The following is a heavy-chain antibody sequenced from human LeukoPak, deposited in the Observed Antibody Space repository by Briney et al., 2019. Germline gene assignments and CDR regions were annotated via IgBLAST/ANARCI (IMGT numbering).Heavy chain of an antibody. V-gene: IGHV3-23*01. CDR3: AKGRGMVRGSFDY. D-gene: IGHD3-10*01. CDR2: ISGSGGST. J-gene: IGHJ4*02. Sequence: GGSLRLSCAASGFTFSSYAMSWVRQAPGKGLEWVSAISGSGGSTYYADSVKGRFTISRDSSKNTLYLQMNSLRAEDTAVYYCAKGRGMVRGSFDYWGQGTLVTVSS. CDR1: GFTFSSYA.